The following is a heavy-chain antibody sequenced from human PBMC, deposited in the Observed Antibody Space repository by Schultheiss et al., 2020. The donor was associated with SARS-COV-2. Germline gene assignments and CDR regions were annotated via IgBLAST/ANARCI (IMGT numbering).Heavy chain of an antibody. CDR2: INHSGST. Sequence: SETLSLTCTVSGGSISSSSYYWGWIRQPPGKGLEWIGEINHSGSTNYNPSLKSRVTISVDTSKNQFSLKLSSVTAADTAVYYCAGVEMATVTVDYWGQGTLVTVSS. CDR3: AGVEMATVTVDY. J-gene: IGHJ4*02. CDR1: GGSISSSSYY. D-gene: IGHD5-24*01. V-gene: IGHV4-39*07.